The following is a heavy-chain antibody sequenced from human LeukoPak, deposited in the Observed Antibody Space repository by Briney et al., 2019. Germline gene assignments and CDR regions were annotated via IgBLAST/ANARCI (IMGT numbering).Heavy chain of an antibody. CDR1: GGSISSGDYY. J-gene: IGHJ4*02. D-gene: IGHD3-10*01. CDR3: GATGSYRKYYFDY. Sequence: SETLSLTCTVSGGSISSGDYYWSWIRQPPGKGLEWIGYIYYSGSTYYNPSLKSRVTISVDTSKNQFSLKLSSVTAADTAVYYCGATGSYRKYYFDYWGQGTLVTVSS. V-gene: IGHV4-30-4*01. CDR2: IYYSGST.